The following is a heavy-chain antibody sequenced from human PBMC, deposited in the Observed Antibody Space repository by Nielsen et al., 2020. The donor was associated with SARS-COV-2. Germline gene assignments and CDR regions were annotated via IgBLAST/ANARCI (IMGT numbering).Heavy chain of an antibody. Sequence: GGSLRLSCAASGFTVSSNYMSWVRQAQGKGLEWVSVIYSGGSTYYADSVKGRFTISRDNSKNTLYLQMNSLRAEDTAVYYCARVVRSAAAADYWGQGTLVTVSS. CDR1: GFTVSSNY. CDR2: IYSGGST. V-gene: IGHV3-53*01. CDR3: ARVVRSAAAADY. D-gene: IGHD6-13*01. J-gene: IGHJ4*02.